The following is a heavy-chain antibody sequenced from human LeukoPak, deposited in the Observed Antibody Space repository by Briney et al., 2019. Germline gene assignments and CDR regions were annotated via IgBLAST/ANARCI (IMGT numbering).Heavy chain of an antibody. J-gene: IGHJ3*01. CDR1: GYSFTGHW. CDR2: IYPGDSDT. V-gene: IGHV5-51*01. Sequence: PGESLQISCEAFGYSFTGHWIGWVRQMPGRGLEFMGTIYPGDSDTRYSPSFEGRVTISVDKSINTAYLQWSGLKASDTAMYYCARYGKSGTYSHGFDVWGQGTMVIVSS. D-gene: IGHD3-10*01. CDR3: ARYGKSGTYSHGFDV.